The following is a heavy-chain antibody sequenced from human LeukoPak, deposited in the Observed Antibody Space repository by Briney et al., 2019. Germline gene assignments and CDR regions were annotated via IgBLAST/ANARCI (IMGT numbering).Heavy chain of an antibody. CDR2: TYYRSKWYN. CDR3: ERTSILRGRSRNHSSSWFNWFDP. V-gene: IGHV6-1*01. J-gene: IGHJ5*02. D-gene: IGHD6-13*01. CDR1: GDSVSGNSAA. Sequence: SQTLSLTCAISGDSVSGNSAAWNWIRQSPSRGLEWLGRTYYRSKWYNDYAVSVKSRITINPDTSKNQFSLQLNSVTPEDTAVYYGERTSILRGRSRNHSSSWFNWFDPWGQGTLSPSPQ.